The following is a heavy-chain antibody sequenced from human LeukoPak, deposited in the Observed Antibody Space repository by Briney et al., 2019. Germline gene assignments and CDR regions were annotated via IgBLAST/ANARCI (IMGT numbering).Heavy chain of an antibody. J-gene: IGHJ4*02. CDR1: GYTFTSYG. D-gene: IGHD2-15*01. CDR2: IIPIFGTA. V-gene: IGHV1-69*05. Sequence: SVKVSCKASGYTFTSYGISWVRQAPGQGLEWMGGIIPIFGTANYAQKFQGRVTITTDESTSTAYMELSSLRSEDTAVYYCARSAPGCSGGSCYLGHSVGGLHFDYWGQGTLVTVSS. CDR3: ARSAPGCSGGSCYLGHSVGGLHFDY.